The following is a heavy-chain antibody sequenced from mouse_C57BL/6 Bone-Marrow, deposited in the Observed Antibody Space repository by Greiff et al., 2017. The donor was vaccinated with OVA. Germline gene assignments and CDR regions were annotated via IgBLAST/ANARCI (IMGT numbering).Heavy chain of an antibody. CDR2: IHPSDSDT. D-gene: IGHD1-1*01. J-gene: IGHJ1*03. V-gene: IGHV1-74*01. Sequence: QVQLQQPGAELVKPGASVKVSCKASGYTFTSYWMHWVKQRPGQGLEWIGRIHPSDSDTNYNQKFKGKATLTGNKSSSVAYMQLSSLTSEDSAVYDCAIDYYGSRGDYWYFDVWGTGTTVTVSS. CDR3: AIDYYGSRGDYWYFDV. CDR1: GYTFTSYW.